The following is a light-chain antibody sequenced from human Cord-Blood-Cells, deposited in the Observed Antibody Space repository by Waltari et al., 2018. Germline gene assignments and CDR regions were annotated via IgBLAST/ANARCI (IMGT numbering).Light chain of an antibody. CDR3: QQYGSSPKT. J-gene: IGKJ1*01. Sequence: EIVLTQSPGTLSLSPGERATLSCRASQSVSSSYLAWYQQKPGQAPRLLIYGASSRATGIPDRFSGGGSETDFTLTISRLGPEDFVVYYCQQYGSSPKTFGQGTQVEIK. CDR2: GAS. CDR1: QSVSSSY. V-gene: IGKV3-20*01.